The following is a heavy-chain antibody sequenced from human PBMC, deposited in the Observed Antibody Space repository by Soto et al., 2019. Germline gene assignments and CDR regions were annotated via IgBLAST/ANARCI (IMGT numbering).Heavy chain of an antibody. D-gene: IGHD3-10*01. CDR1: GGTFSSYA. J-gene: IGHJ6*02. V-gene: IGHV1-69*01. Sequence: QEQLVQSGAEVKKPGSSVKVSCKASGGTFSSYAIFWVRQAPGQGLEWMGGSIPIFGTTNYAQKFQGRVTIAADEFTSTVYMEVRSLRSDDTALYYCARDTPPTQETGYSAMDVWGQGTTVTVSS. CDR2: SIPIFGTT. CDR3: ARDTPPTQETGYSAMDV.